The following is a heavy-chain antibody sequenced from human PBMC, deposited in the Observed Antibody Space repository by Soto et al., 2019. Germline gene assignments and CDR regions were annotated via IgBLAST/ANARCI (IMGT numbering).Heavy chain of an antibody. CDR2: IHYSGST. V-gene: IGHV4-39*01. D-gene: IGHD3-3*01. Sequence: QLQLQESGPGLVKPSETLSLTCTVSGGSISSSSYYWGWIRQPPGKGLEWIGSIHYSGSTYYNPSLKSRVTISVDTSKNQFSLKLSSVTAADTAVYYCARRGVSGLYNWFDPWGQGTLVTVSS. J-gene: IGHJ5*02. CDR3: ARRGVSGLYNWFDP. CDR1: GGSISSSSYY.